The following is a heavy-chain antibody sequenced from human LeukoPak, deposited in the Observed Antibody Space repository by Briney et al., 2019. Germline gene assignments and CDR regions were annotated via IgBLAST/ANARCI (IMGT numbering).Heavy chain of an antibody. J-gene: IGHJ4*02. CDR2: ITDSGGNT. CDR1: GFTFSSSG. D-gene: IGHD6-25*01. Sequence: PGGSLRLSCAASGFTFSSSGMSWVRQAPGRGLEWVSSITDSGGNTFYADSVKGRSTISRDNSKTTLFLQMNSLSAEDTAIYYCAKRAASGLYYFDYWGQGTLVIVSS. CDR3: AKRAASGLYYFDY. V-gene: IGHV3-23*01.